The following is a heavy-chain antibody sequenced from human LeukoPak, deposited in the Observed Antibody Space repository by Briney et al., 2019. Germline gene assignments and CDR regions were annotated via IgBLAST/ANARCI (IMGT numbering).Heavy chain of an antibody. J-gene: IGHJ5*02. CDR1: GFTFSSYG. Sequence: GGSLTLSCAASGFTFSSYGMHWVRQAPGKGLVWVSRINSDGSSTSYADSVKGRFTISRDNAKNTLYLQMNSLRAEDTAVYYCARSDHYYGSGSYLDWFDPWGQGTLVTVSS. D-gene: IGHD3-10*01. CDR2: INSDGSST. CDR3: ARSDHYYGSGSYLDWFDP. V-gene: IGHV3-74*01.